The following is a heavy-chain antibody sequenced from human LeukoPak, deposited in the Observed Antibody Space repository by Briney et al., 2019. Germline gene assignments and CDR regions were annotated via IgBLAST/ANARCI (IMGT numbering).Heavy chain of an antibody. CDR1: GGSISSYY. D-gene: IGHD6-13*01. Sequence: SETLSLTCTVSGGSISSYYWSWIRQPPGKGLEWIGYIYYSGSTNYNPSLKSRVTISVDTSKNQFSLKLSSVTAADTAVYYCARVAVAAAGPGFDYGGQGTLVTVSS. V-gene: IGHV4-59*01. J-gene: IGHJ4*02. CDR2: IYYSGST. CDR3: ARVAVAAAGPGFDY.